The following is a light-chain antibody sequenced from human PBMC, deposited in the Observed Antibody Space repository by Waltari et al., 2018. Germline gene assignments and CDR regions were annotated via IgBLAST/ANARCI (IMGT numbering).Light chain of an antibody. CDR3: QQYYNTPLT. J-gene: IGKJ1*01. CDR1: ESLAHSDGNTY. CDR2: KVS. Sequence: DVVLTQSPLSLPVTLGQPASISCRSSESLAHSDGNTYLNWFHQRPGQSPRRLIYKVSKRDSGVPDRFSGSGSGTDCTLTISSLQAEDVAVYYCQQYYNTPLTFGQGTKVEIK. V-gene: IGKV2-30*02.